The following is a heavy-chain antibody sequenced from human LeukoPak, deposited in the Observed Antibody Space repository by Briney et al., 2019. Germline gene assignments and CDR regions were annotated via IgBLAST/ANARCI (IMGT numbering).Heavy chain of an antibody. CDR1: GGSISSGYY. Sequence: PSETLSLTCTVSGGSISSGYYWGWIRQPPGKGLEWIGSIYHSGSTYYNPSLKSRVTVSVDTSKNQFSLKLSSVTVADTAVYYCGRVGITMVRGVIDYWGQGTLVTVSS. J-gene: IGHJ4*02. V-gene: IGHV4-38-2*02. CDR3: GRVGITMVRGVIDY. CDR2: IYHSGST. D-gene: IGHD3-10*01.